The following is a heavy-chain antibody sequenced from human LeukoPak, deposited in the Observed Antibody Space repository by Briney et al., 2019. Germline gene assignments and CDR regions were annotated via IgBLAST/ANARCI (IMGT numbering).Heavy chain of an antibody. D-gene: IGHD4-17*01. CDR1: GYSISSDSY. CDR2: IYYSGST. Sequence: PSETLSLTCTVSGYSISSDSYWGWIRQPPGKGLEWIGSIYYSGSTYYNPSLKSRVTISIDTSKNQFSLNLSSVTAADTAVYYCAREKFGDYVFDYWGQGTLVTVSS. J-gene: IGHJ4*02. CDR3: AREKFGDYVFDY. V-gene: IGHV4-38-2*02.